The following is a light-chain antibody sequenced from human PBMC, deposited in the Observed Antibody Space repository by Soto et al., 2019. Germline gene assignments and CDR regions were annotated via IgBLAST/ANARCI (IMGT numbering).Light chain of an antibody. J-gene: IGLJ1*01. CDR3: CSYAGSYPDV. CDR1: SRDGGGDNY. Sequence: QSALTQPRSVSGSPGQSVTISCTGASRDGGGDNYVSWYQQHPGKAPKLMIYDVSKRPSVVPDRFSGSKSGNTASLTISGLQAEDEADSYCCSYAGSYPDVFGTGTKVTVL. V-gene: IGLV2-11*01. CDR2: DVS.